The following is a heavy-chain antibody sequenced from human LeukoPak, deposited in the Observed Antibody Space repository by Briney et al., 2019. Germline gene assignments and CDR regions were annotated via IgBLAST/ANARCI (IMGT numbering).Heavy chain of an antibody. Sequence: SQTLSLTCTVSGGSISSGSYYWSWIRQPAGKGLEWIGRIYTSGSTNYNPSLKSRVTISVDTSKNQFSLKLSSVTAADTAVYYCAREKSEVSYYYYYMDVWGKGTTVTVSS. CDR3: AREKSEVSYYYYYMDV. V-gene: IGHV4-61*02. D-gene: IGHD2-21*01. CDR1: GGSISSGSYY. J-gene: IGHJ6*03. CDR2: IYTSGST.